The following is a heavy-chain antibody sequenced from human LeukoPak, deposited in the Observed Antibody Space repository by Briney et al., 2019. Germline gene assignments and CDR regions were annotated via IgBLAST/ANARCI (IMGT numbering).Heavy chain of an antibody. CDR3: ARGGLGSAFDN. CDR2: TSGSGGST. J-gene: IGHJ4*02. V-gene: IGHV3-23*01. D-gene: IGHD6-19*01. CDR1: GLTFSTYG. Sequence: GGSLRLSCAASGLTFSTYGMSWVRQAPGKGLECVSVTSGSGGSTYSADSVKGRSTISRDNTKNTLYLQMNSLRTEDTAVYYCARGGLGSAFDNWGQGTLVTVSS.